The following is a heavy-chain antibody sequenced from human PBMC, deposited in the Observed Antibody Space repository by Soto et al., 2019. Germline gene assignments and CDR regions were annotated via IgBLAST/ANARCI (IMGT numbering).Heavy chain of an antibody. J-gene: IGHJ4*02. CDR3: ARHDSDSGYYFDY. D-gene: IGHD3-22*01. CDR1: GGSISSSSYY. V-gene: IGHV4-39*01. CDR2: IYYSGST. Sequence: SETLYLTCTVSGGSISSSSYYCGWIRQPPGKGLEWIGSIYYSGSTYYNPSLKSRVTISVDTSKNQFSLKLSSVTAADTAVYNCARHDSDSGYYFDYWGQGTLVTVSS.